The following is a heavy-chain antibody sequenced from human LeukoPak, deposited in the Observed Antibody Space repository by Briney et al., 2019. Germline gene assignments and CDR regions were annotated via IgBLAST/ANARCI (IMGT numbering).Heavy chain of an antibody. CDR2: IIPIFGAP. D-gene: IGHD4-23*01. V-gene: IGHV1-69*05. CDR3: ARDDRLWGGNPYMDV. J-gene: IGHJ6*03. Sequence: SVKVSCXTSGGTFSSYAISWVRQAPGQGLEWMGRIIPIFGAPNYAQKFQGRVTITMDESTTTAYMELSSLRSEDTAVYYCARDDRLWGGNPYMDVWGKGTTVTVSS. CDR1: GGTFSSYA.